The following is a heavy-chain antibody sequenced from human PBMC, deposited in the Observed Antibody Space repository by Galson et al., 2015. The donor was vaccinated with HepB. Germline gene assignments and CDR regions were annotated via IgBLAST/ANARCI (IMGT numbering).Heavy chain of an antibody. Sequence: SLRLSCAASGFTVSSNYMSWVRQAPGKGLEWVSVIYSGGSTYYADSVKGRFTISRDNSKNTLYLQMNSLRAEDTAVYYCARARGWYSPSGAVWDYWGQGTLVTVSS. CDR2: IYSGGST. J-gene: IGHJ4*02. V-gene: IGHV3-66*01. CDR3: ARARGWYSPSGAVWDY. CDR1: GFTVSSNY. D-gene: IGHD6-19*01.